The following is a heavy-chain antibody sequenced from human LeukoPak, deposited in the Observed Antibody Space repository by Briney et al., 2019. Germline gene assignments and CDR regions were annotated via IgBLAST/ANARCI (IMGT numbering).Heavy chain of an antibody. CDR1: GFTFSSYS. D-gene: IGHD3-10*01. J-gene: IGHJ4*02. Sequence: PGRSLRLSCAASGFTFSSYSMHWVRQAPGKGLEWVAVISYDGSNKYYADSVKGRFTISRDNSKNTLYLQMNSLRAEDTAVYYCAKSLVVRGVVISPYDYWGQGTLVTVSS. CDR3: AKSLVVRGVVISPYDY. CDR2: ISYDGSNK. V-gene: IGHV3-30*18.